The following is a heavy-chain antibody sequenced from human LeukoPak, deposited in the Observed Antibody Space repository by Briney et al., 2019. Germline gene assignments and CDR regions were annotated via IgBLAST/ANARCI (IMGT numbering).Heavy chain of an antibody. CDR1: GGSFRGYY. CDR2: INHTRST. D-gene: IGHD3-22*01. J-gene: IGHJ4*02. V-gene: IGHV4-34*01. CDR3: ARVTYYDIDFDY. Sequence: ASETLSLTCAGYGGSFRGYYWRWIRQPPGKGLEGIGEINHTRSTNYNPSLTSRVTTSVDTSKNQFSLKLSSVPAADTAVYYCARVTYYDIDFDYWGQGTLVTVSS.